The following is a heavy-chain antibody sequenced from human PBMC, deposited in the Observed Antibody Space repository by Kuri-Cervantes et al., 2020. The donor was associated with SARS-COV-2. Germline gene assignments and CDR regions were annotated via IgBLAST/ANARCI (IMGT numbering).Heavy chain of an antibody. J-gene: IGHJ3*02. CDR2: MYSSGST. Sequence: SETLSLTCTVSGVSISSDYWSWIRRPAGKGLEWIGRMYSSGSTNYNPSLKSRVTISVDTSKNQFSLKLSSVTAADTAVYYCARQSSGSYYGAFDIWGQGTMVTVSS. CDR1: GVSISSDY. V-gene: IGHV4-4*07. CDR3: ARQSSGSYYGAFDI. D-gene: IGHD1-26*01.